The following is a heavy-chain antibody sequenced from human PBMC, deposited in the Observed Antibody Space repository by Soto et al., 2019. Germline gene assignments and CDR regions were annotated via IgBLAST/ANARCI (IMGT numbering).Heavy chain of an antibody. V-gene: IGHV3-30-3*01. J-gene: IGHJ4*02. CDR1: GFTFRSYA. Sequence: QVQLVESGGGVVQPGRSLRLSCAASGFTFRSYAMHWVRQAPGKGLEWVAIISYDGSNKYYADSVKGRFTISRDNSKNTLYLQMNSLRAEDTAVYYCARESVELYSGYVKPLDYWGQGTLVTVSS. CDR2: ISYDGSNK. D-gene: IGHD5-12*01. CDR3: ARESVELYSGYVKPLDY.